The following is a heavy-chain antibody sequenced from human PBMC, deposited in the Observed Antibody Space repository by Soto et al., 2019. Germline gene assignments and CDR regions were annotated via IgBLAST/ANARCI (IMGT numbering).Heavy chain of an antibody. CDR1: GYTFTSYD. D-gene: IGHD2-2*03. V-gene: IGHV1-8*01. CDR3: ARVGIVVVPAAMTHYYYMDV. J-gene: IGHJ6*03. CDR2: MNPNSGNT. Sequence: ASVKVSCKASGYTFTSYDINWVRQATGQGLEWMGWMNPNSGNTGYAQKFQGRVTMTRNTSISTAYMELSSLRSEDTAVYYCARVGIVVVPAAMTHYYYMDVWGKGTTVTVSS.